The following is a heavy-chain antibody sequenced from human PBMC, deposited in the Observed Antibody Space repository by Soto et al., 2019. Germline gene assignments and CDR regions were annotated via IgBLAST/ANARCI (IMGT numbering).Heavy chain of an antibody. D-gene: IGHD3-22*01. CDR1: GFTFSSFH. V-gene: IGHV3-48*02. J-gene: IGHJ6*02. CDR2: ITSSSDTI. CDR3: ARVVVVTPPGYYSAMDV. Sequence: EVQLVESGGGLVQPGGSLRLSCAASGFTFSSFHMNWVRQAPGRGLEWVAYITSSSDTIYYSDSVKGRFTISRDNGKNPLFLQMNGLRDEDTAVYYCARVVVVTPPGYYSAMDVWGQGTTVTASS.